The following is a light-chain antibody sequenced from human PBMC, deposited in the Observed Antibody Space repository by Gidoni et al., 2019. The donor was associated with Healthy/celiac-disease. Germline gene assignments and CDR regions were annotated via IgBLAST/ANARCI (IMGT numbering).Light chain of an antibody. CDR3: QQSYSTPRT. Sequence: DIQMTQSPSSLSASVGDRVTITCRASQSISSYLNWYQQKPGKAPKLLIYSASSVQSGVPSRFSGSGSVTYFTLTISSLQPEDFATYYCQQSYSTPRTFGQXTKVEIK. V-gene: IGKV1-39*01. J-gene: IGKJ1*01. CDR2: SAS. CDR1: QSISSY.